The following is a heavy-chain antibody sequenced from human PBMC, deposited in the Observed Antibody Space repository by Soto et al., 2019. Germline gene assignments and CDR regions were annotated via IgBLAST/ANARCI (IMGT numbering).Heavy chain of an antibody. CDR1: GFTFSSYA. D-gene: IGHD1-7*01. V-gene: IGHV3-23*01. Sequence: EVQLLESGGGLVQPGGSLRLSCAASGFTFSSYAMSWVRQAPGKGLEWVSAISGSGGSTYYADSVKGRFTISRDNSKNPLYLQMNSLRAEDTAVYYCAKHQLELLALDYWGQGTLVTVSS. CDR3: AKHQLELLALDY. J-gene: IGHJ4*02. CDR2: ISGSGGST.